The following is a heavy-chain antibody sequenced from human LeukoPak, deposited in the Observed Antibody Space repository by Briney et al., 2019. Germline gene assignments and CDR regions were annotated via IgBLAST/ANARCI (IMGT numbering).Heavy chain of an antibody. J-gene: IGHJ3*02. CDR1: GFSVNTNY. CDR3: ARGKTSDDIVEDAFDI. Sequence: GGSLRLSCAASGFSVNTNYMTWVRQAPGKGLERVSVLYSGGGAYYADSVKDRFTISRDYSQNTLLLQMNSLRVEDTALYYCARGKTSDDIVEDAFDIWGQGTMVAVSS. V-gene: IGHV3-66*01. CDR2: LYSGGGA. D-gene: IGHD2-15*01.